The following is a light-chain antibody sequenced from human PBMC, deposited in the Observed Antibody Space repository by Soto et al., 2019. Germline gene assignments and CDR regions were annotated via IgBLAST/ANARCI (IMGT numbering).Light chain of an antibody. CDR2: GAS. Sequence: EIVLTQSPGTLSLSPGERATLSCRASQSFSSSYLAWYQQKPGQAPRQLIYGASSRATGIPDRFSCSGSGTDCTHTITRLEAEDIAVYYSQHHRTSFGGGTRVE. CDR1: QSFSSSY. V-gene: IGKV3-20*01. J-gene: IGKJ4*01. CDR3: QHHRTS.